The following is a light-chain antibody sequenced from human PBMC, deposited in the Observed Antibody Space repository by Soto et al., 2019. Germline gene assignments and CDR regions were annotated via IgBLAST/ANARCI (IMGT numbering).Light chain of an antibody. V-gene: IGLV2-8*01. J-gene: IGLJ3*02. CDR1: SNDVGGYNY. Sequence: QSALTQPPSASGSPGQSVTISCTGTSNDVGGYNYVSWYQQHPGKAPKLIIYEVSNRPSGVSDRFSGSKSGNTASLTVSGLQAEDEADYYCTSYASSNTLVFGGGTQLTVL. CDR2: EVS. CDR3: TSYASSNTLV.